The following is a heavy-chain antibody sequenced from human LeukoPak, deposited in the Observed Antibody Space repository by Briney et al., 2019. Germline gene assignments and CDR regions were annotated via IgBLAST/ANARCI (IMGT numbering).Heavy chain of an antibody. D-gene: IGHD5-24*01. V-gene: IGHV3-64D*06. CDR2: ISYTGGTT. J-gene: IGHJ4*02. Sequence: GGSLRLSCSASGFTFSSYAMHWVRQAPGQGLEYVSAISYTGGTTYYADSVKGRFTTSRDDSKNTLYLQMSSLRAEDTDVYYCVQRGDAYNVWGQGTMVTVSS. CDR1: GFTFSSYA. CDR3: VQRGDAYNV.